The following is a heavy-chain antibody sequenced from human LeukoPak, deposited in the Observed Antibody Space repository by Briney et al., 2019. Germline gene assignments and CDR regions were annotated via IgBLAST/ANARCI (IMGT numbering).Heavy chain of an antibody. CDR3: AREGMDTVTSY. CDR2: INPNSGGT. Sequence: GASVKVSCKASGYTFTDYHLHWVRQAPGQGLEWMGRINPNSGGTNYAQKFQGRVTMTRDTSISTLYMDLSRLTSDDTAVYYCAREGMDTVTSYWGDGTLVTVSS. J-gene: IGHJ4*01. CDR1: GYTFTDYH. D-gene: IGHD4-17*01. V-gene: IGHV1-2*06.